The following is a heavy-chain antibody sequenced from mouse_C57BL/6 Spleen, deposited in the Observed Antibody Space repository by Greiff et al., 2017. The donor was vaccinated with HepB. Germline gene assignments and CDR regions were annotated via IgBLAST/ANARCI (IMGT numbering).Heavy chain of an antibody. V-gene: IGHV1-22*01. D-gene: IGHD1-1*01. CDR1: GYTFTDYN. Sequence: EVQLVESGPELVKPGASVKMSCKASGYTFTDYNMHWVKQSHGKSLEWIGYINPNNGGTSYNQKFKGKATLTVNKSSSTAYMELRSLTSEDSAVYYCARPSFYGSSPWFAYWGQGTLVTVSA. CDR2: INPNNGGT. CDR3: ARPSFYGSSPWFAY. J-gene: IGHJ3*01.